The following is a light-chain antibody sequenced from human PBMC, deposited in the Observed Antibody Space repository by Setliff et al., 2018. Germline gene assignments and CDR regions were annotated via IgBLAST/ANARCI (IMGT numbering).Light chain of an antibody. Sequence: QSALTQPPSVSGSRGQSVTISCTGTSSDVGNYNRVSWYQQPPGTAPKLMIYDVTNRPSGVPDRFSGSKSGNTASLTISGLQAEDEADYYCSSYTGSNTYVFGSGTKVTVL. CDR3: SSYTGSNTYV. J-gene: IGLJ1*01. CDR2: DVT. V-gene: IGLV2-18*02. CDR1: SSDVGNYNR.